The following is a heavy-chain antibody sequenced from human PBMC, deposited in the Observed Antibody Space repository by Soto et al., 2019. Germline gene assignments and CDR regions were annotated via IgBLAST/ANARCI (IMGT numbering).Heavy chain of an antibody. CDR1: GYTFTSYG. CDR2: ISASDGNT. CDR3: ARDKGRSACFVIWDYYYGMDV. J-gene: IGHJ6*02. D-gene: IGHD3-10*01. Sequence: GAPVKVSCNASGYTFTSYGISWVRQAPGQGLESTRWISASDGNTTYTQKHPTRVTTTTDTSTSTAYMELRSLSSGDTAVYYCARDKGRSACFVIWDYYYGMDVWGQGSTVTVSS. V-gene: IGHV1-18*04.